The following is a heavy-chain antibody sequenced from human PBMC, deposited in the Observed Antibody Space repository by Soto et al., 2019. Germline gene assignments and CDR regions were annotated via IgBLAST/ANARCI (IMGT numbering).Heavy chain of an antibody. CDR3: ARTWTSRRYYYYYMDV. V-gene: IGHV4-59*08. CDR1: GGSISSYY. D-gene: IGHD2-2*01. Sequence: SETLSLTCTVSGGSISSYYWSWIRQPPGKGLEWIGYIYYSGSTNYNPSLKSRVTISVDTSKNQFSLKLSSVTAADTAVYYCARTWTSRRYYYYYMDVWGKGTTVTVSS. J-gene: IGHJ6*03. CDR2: IYYSGST.